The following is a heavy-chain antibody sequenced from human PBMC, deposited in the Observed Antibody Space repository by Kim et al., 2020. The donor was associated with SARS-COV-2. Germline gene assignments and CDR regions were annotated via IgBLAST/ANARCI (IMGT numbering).Heavy chain of an antibody. CDR3: ARERGRGSWFDP. Sequence: YYVDSVKGRITISRDNAKNSLYLQMNSLRAGDTAVYYCARERGRGSWFDPWGQGTLVTVSS. D-gene: IGHD3-16*01. J-gene: IGHJ5*02. V-gene: IGHV3-7*01.